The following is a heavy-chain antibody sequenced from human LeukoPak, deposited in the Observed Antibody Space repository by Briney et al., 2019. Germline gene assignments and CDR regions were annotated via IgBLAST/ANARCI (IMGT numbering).Heavy chain of an antibody. CDR1: GYTFTGYY. CDR2: INPNSGGT. V-gene: IGHV1-2*02. J-gene: IGHJ6*02. CDR3: ASSDFWSGYYSGNYYYYGMDV. Sequence: ASVKVSCKASGYTFTGYYMHWVRQAPGQGLEWMGWINPNSGGTNYAQKFQGRVTMTRDTSISTAYMELSRLRSDDTAVYYCASSDFWSGYYSGNYYYYGMDVWGQGTTVTVSS. D-gene: IGHD3-3*01.